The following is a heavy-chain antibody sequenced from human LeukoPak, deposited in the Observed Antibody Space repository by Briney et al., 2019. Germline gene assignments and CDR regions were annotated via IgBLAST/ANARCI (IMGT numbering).Heavy chain of an antibody. Sequence: GGSLRLSCAASGFTFSNYGMHWVRQAPGKGLEWVVVISYDESDKYYADSVKGRFTISRDNSKNTLYLQMNSLRPEDTAVYYCAKGVVAATNAAYYGMDVWGQGTTVTVSS. J-gene: IGHJ6*02. CDR1: GFTFSNYG. V-gene: IGHV3-30*18. D-gene: IGHD2-15*01. CDR3: AKGVVAATNAAYYGMDV. CDR2: ISYDESDK.